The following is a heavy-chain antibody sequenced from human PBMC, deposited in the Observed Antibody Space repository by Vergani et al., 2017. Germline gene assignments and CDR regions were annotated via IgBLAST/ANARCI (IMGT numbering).Heavy chain of an antibody. J-gene: IGHJ6*03. V-gene: IGHV3-30*18. CDR2: ISNDGSKK. D-gene: IGHD3-10*01. CDR1: GFSFSSHA. CDR3: AKAGSVTSGRLQYNCYRDV. Sequence: QVQLAESGGGRVQPGRSLRLSCAASGFSFSSHAIHWVRQAPGKGLEWVAVISNDGSKKYYADSVKGRFTISRDNSKNTLDLQMNSLRTQDTAVYYCAKAGSVTSGRLQYNCYRDVWGKGTTVTVS.